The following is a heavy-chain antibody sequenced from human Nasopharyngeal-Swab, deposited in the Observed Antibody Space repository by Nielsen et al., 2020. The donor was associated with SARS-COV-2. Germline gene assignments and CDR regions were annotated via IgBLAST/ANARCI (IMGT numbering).Heavy chain of an antibody. V-gene: IGHV3-33*01. Sequence: LSLTCAASGFTFSSYGMHWVRQAPGKGLEWVALIWYDGSNKYYADSVKGRFTISRDNSKNTLYLQINSLRAEDTVVYYCARGNDFRSGYHPYYYDYWGQGTVVTVSS. CDR2: IWYDGSNK. CDR3: ARGNDFRSGYHPYYYDY. D-gene: IGHD3-3*01. CDR1: GFTFSSYG. J-gene: IGHJ4*02.